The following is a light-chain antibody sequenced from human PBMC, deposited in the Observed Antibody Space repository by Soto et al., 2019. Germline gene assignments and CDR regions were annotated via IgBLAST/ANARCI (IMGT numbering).Light chain of an antibody. V-gene: IGKV4-1*01. CDR2: WAS. Sequence: DIVMTQSPDSLAVSLGERATINCKSSQSVLYSSNKKNFLARYQQKPGQPPKLLIYWASTRESGVPGRFSGSGSETDFTLTISSLQAEDAAVYYCQQHYSTPLTFGGGTRVAIK. CDR3: QQHYSTPLT. CDR1: QSVLYSSNKKNF. J-gene: IGKJ4*01.